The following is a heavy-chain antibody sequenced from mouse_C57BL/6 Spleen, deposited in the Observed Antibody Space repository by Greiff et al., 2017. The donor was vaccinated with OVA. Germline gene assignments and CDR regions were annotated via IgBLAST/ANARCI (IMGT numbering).Heavy chain of an antibody. J-gene: IGHJ4*01. CDR2: IDPETGGT. Sequence: VKLVESGAELVRPGASVTLSCKASGYTFTDYEMHWVKQTPVHGLEWIGAIDPETGGTAYNQKFKGKAILTADKSSSTAYMELRSLTSEDSAVYYCTLPPSMDYWGQGTSVTVSS. V-gene: IGHV1-15*01. CDR3: TLPPSMDY. CDR1: GYTFTDYE.